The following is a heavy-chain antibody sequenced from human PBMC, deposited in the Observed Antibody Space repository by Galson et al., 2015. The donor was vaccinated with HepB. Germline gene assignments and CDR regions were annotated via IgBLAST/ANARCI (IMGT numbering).Heavy chain of an antibody. J-gene: IGHJ5*02. CDR1: GFTFSSYS. V-gene: IGHV3-48*02. D-gene: IGHD3-3*01. Sequence: SLRLSCAASGFTFSSYSMNWVRQAPGKGLEWVSYISSSSSTIYYADSVKGRFTISRDNAKNSLYLQMNSLRDEDTAVYYRARTESDFWSGHYNWFDPWGQGTLVTVSS. CDR2: ISSSSSTI. CDR3: ARTESDFWSGHYNWFDP.